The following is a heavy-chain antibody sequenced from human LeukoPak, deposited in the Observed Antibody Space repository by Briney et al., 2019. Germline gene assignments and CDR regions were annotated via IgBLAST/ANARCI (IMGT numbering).Heavy chain of an antibody. CDR2: IYYSGST. J-gene: IGHJ5*02. CDR1: GGSISSTTYY. Sequence: PSETLSLTCTVSGGSISSTTYYWGWIRQPPGKGLEWIGSIYYSGSTYYNPSLKSRVTISVDTSKNQFSLRLSSVTAADTAVYYCARLGSWLGLSWFDPWGQGTLVTVSS. CDR3: ARLGSWLGLSWFDP. D-gene: IGHD5-12*01. V-gene: IGHV4-39*01.